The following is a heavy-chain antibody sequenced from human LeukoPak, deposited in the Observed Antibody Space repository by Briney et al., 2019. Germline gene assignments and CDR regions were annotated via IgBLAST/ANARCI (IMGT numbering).Heavy chain of an antibody. J-gene: IGHJ4*02. CDR2: ISGSGDNT. CDR3: AKAALRGQWLDGAYFDY. D-gene: IGHD6-19*01. V-gene: IGHV3-23*01. CDR1: GFTFSTYA. Sequence: GGSLRLSCAASGFTFSTYAMSWVRQAPGKGLEWVSGISGSGDNTFYADSVKGRFTISRDNSKNTLYLQMNSLRAEDTAVYYCAKAALRGQWLDGAYFDYWGQGTLVTVSS.